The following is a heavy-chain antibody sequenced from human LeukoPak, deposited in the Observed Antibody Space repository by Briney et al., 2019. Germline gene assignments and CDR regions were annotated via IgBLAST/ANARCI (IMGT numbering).Heavy chain of an antibody. CDR1: GGSISSYY. Sequence: PSETLSLTCTVSGGSISSYYWSWIRQPPGKGLEWIGYIYYSGSTNYNPSLKSRVTISVDTSKNQFSLKLSSVTASETAVYYCARVWARYFDWLLAFDYWGQGTLVTVSS. J-gene: IGHJ4*02. D-gene: IGHD3-9*01. CDR2: IYYSGST. V-gene: IGHV4-59*01. CDR3: ARVWARYFDWLLAFDY.